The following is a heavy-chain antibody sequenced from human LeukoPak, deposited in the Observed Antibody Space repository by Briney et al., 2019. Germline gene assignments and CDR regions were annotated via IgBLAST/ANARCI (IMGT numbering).Heavy chain of an antibody. V-gene: IGHV3-21*01. CDR1: GFTFSSYS. J-gene: IGHJ4*02. CDR2: ISSSSSYI. CDR3: ARDLQAYGDYGSGYFDY. Sequence: GGSLRLSCAASGFTFSSYSMNWVRQAPGKGLEWVSSISSSSSYIYYADSVKGRFTISRDNAKNSLYLQMNSLRAEDTAVYYCARDLQAYGDYGSGYFDYWGQGTLVTVSS. D-gene: IGHD4-17*01.